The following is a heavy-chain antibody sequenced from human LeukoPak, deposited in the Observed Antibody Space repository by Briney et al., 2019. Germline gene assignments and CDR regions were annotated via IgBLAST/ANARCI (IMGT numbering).Heavy chain of an antibody. V-gene: IGHV4-34*01. Sequence: GSLRLSCAASGFTFGDYYWSWIRQPPGKGLEWIGEINHSGSTNYSPSLKSRVTISVNTSKNQFSLKLTSVTAADTAVYYCARAGFALAPHRGTPFDYWGQGTLVTVSS. CDR3: ARAGFALAPHRGTPFDY. D-gene: IGHD6-6*01. CDR2: INHSGST. J-gene: IGHJ4*02. CDR1: GFTFGDYY.